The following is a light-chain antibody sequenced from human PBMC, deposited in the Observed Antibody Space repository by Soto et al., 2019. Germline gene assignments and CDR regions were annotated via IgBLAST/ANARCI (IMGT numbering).Light chain of an antibody. V-gene: IGKV3-11*01. Sequence: EIVLTQSPATLSLSPGERATLSCRASQSVSSYLAWYQQKPGQAPRLLIYDASHRATGIPARFSGSGSGTDFTLTISSLEPEDFAVYYCQQRSNWPPYTFGQPTKLEIK. CDR1: QSVSSY. J-gene: IGKJ2*01. CDR2: DAS. CDR3: QQRSNWPPYT.